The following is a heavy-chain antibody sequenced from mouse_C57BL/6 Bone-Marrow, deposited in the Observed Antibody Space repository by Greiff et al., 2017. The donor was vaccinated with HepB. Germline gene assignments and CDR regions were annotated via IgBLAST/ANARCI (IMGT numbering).Heavy chain of an antibody. V-gene: IGHV1-42*01. J-gene: IGHJ1*03. CDR2: INPSTGGT. D-gene: IGHD1-1*01. CDR3: ARGRSPWYFDV. Sequence: EVQLQQSGPELVKPGASVKISCKASGYSFTGYYMNWVKQSPEKSLEWIGEINPSTGGTTYNQKFKAKATLTVDKSSSTAYMQLKSLTSEDSAVYYCARGRSPWYFDVWGTGTTVTVSS. CDR1: GYSFTGYY.